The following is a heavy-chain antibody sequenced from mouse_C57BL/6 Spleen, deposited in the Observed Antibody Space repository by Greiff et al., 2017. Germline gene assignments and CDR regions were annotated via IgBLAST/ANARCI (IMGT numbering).Heavy chain of an antibody. CDR1: GYTFTDYY. D-gene: IGHD2-3*01. J-gene: IGHJ4*01. CDR3: ARGGIYDGYPYYYAMDY. Sequence: QVQLQQSGPELVKPGASVKISCKASGYTFTDYYINWVKQRPGQGLEWIGWIFPGSGSTYYNEKFKGKATLTVDKSSSTAYMLLSSLTSEDSAVYFCARGGIYDGYPYYYAMDYWGQGTSVTVSS. CDR2: IFPGSGST. V-gene: IGHV1-75*01.